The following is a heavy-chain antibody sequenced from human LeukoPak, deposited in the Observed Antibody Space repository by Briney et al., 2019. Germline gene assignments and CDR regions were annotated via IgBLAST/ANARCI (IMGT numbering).Heavy chain of an antibody. CDR2: IYHSGST. Sequence: SETLSHTCAVSGYSISSGYYWGWIRQPPGKGLEWIGSIYHSGSTYYNPSLKSRVTISADTSKNQFSLKLSSVTAADTAVYYCAGQREAADYWGQGTLVTVSS. CDR1: GYSISSGYY. V-gene: IGHV4-38-2*01. D-gene: IGHD6-25*01. J-gene: IGHJ4*02. CDR3: AGQREAADY.